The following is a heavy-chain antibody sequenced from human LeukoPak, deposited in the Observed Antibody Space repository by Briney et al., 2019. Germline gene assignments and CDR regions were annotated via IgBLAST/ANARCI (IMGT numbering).Heavy chain of an antibody. CDR2: ISAYNGNT. CDR1: GYTFTSYG. D-gene: IGHD3-22*01. Sequence: ASVKVSCKASGYTFTSYGISWVRQAPGQGLEWMGWISAYNGNTNYAQKLQGRVTMTTDTSTSTAYMELRSLRSDDTAVYYCARDKVDTMIEGHEYWCDPWGQGTLVTVSS. J-gene: IGHJ5*02. V-gene: IGHV1-18*01. CDR3: ARDKVDTMIEGHEYWCDP.